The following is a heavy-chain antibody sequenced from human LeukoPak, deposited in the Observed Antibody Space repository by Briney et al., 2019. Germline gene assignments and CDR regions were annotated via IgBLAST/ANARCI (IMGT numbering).Heavy chain of an antibody. J-gene: IGHJ4*02. Sequence: SVKVSCKASGGTFSSYAISWVRQAPGQGLEWMGGIIPIFGTANYAQKFQGRVTITADESTSTAYMELSSLRSEDTAVYYCASGEYCDILTGYSYYFDYWGQGTLVTVSS. CDR1: GGTFSSYA. CDR3: ASGEYCDILTGYSYYFDY. CDR2: IIPIFGTA. D-gene: IGHD3-9*01. V-gene: IGHV1-69*13.